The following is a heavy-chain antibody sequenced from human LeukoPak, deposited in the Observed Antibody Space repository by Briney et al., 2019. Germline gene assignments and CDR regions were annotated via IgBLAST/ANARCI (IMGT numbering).Heavy chain of an antibody. Sequence: GGSLRLSCAASGFTFNDYGMSWVRQAPGKGLEWVSGISPSGGITYYTDSVKGRFTISRDNSKNTLYLQMNSLRAEDTAVYYCAKDPTDFDSSGQTYFDYWGQGTLVTVSS. D-gene: IGHD3-22*01. J-gene: IGHJ4*02. CDR2: ISPSGGIT. CDR3: AKDPTDFDSSGQTYFDY. V-gene: IGHV3-23*01. CDR1: GFTFNDYG.